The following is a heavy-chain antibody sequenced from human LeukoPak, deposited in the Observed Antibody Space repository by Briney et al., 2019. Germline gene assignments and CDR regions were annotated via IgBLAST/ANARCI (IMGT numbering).Heavy chain of an antibody. CDR3: ARVRYYYDSSGYFDAFDI. Sequence: ASVKVSCKASGYTFTSYGISWVRQAPGQGLEWMGWISAYNGNTNYALKLQGRVTMTTDTSTSTAYMELRSLRSDDTAVYYCARVRYYYDSSGYFDAFDIWGQGTMVTVSS. V-gene: IGHV1-18*01. D-gene: IGHD3-22*01. CDR2: ISAYNGNT. J-gene: IGHJ3*02. CDR1: GYTFTSYG.